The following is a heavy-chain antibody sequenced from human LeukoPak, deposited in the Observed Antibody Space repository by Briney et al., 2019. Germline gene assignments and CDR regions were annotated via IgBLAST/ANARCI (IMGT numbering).Heavy chain of an antibody. CDR3: AKRGVVIRVILVGFHKEAYYFDS. D-gene: IGHD3-22*01. CDR2: ISDSGGST. CDR1: GITLSNYG. V-gene: IGHV3-23*01. Sequence: GGSLRLSCAVSGITLSNYGMSWVRHAPGKGLEWVAGISDSGGSTNYADSVKGRFTISRDNPKNTLYLQMNSLRAEDTAVYFCAKRGVVIRVILVGFHKEAYYFDSWGQGALVTVSS. J-gene: IGHJ4*02.